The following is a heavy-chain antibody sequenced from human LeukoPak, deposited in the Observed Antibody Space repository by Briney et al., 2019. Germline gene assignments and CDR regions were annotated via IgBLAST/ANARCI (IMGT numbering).Heavy chain of an antibody. Sequence: PGGSLRLSCAASGFTFSSYSMNWVRQAPGKGLEWVSSISSSSSYIYYADSVEGRFTISRDNAKNSLYLQMNSLRAEDTAVYYCARDPAQLWSPFDYWGQGTLVTVSS. D-gene: IGHD5-18*01. CDR2: ISSSSSYI. J-gene: IGHJ4*02. V-gene: IGHV3-21*01. CDR3: ARDPAQLWSPFDY. CDR1: GFTFSSYS.